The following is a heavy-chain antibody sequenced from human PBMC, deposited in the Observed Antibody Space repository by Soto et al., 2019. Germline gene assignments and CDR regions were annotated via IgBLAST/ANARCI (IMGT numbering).Heavy chain of an antibody. CDR2: ISSISYI. CDR3: ARGPTSGSYVY. CDR1: GFTFSSFT. V-gene: IGHV3-21*06. J-gene: IGHJ4*02. D-gene: IGHD1-26*01. Sequence: EVQLVESGGGLVKPGGSLRLSCVVSGFTFSSFTMNWVRQAPGKGLEWVSAISSISYIYYADSVKGRFTISRDNAKHSLYLKMNSLRAEDTAVYYCARGPTSGSYVYWGQGTLVTVSS.